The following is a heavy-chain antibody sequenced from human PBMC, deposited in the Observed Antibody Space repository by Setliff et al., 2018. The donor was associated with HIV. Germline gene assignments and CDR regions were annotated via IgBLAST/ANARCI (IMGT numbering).Heavy chain of an antibody. CDR2: IYQSGTT. Sequence: SETLSLTCAVSGFSISSGFFWGWVRQPPGKGLEWIGSIYQSGTTYYNPALKSRVTISVDTSKNQFSLRLTSVTAADTAVYFCARVETTVTFRLDYWGQGTLVTVSS. V-gene: IGHV4-38-2*01. J-gene: IGHJ4*02. CDR3: ARVETTVTFRLDY. CDR1: GFSISSGFF. D-gene: IGHD4-17*01.